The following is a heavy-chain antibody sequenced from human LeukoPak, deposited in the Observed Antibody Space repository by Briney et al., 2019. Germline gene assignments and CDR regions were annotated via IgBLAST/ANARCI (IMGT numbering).Heavy chain of an antibody. D-gene: IGHD2-15*01. CDR3: ARGDCSGGSCYSSYYYMDV. Sequence: PSETLSLTCIVSGGSISSYYWSWIRQPPGKGLEWIGYVYYTGSTDYNPSLKSRVTISVDTSKNQFSLKLSSVTAADTAVYYCARGDCSGGSCYSSYYYMDVWGKGTTVTVSS. CDR2: VYYTGST. V-gene: IGHV4-59*13. CDR1: GGSISSYY. J-gene: IGHJ6*03.